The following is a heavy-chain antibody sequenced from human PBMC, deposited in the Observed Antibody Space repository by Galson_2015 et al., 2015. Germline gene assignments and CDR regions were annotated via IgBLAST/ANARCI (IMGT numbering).Heavy chain of an antibody. V-gene: IGHV1-69*06. J-gene: IGHJ4*02. D-gene: IGHD5-24*01. Sequence: SVKVSCKAPGDTLSEYIISWVRQAPGQGLKWMGGIIPIFDSPNYAQRFRGRGTISADKSTRTVYMELSSLTSGDTAVYYCARGTGLGDFDYWGQGTLVTVSS. CDR1: GDTLSEYI. CDR2: IIPIFDSP. CDR3: ARGTGLGDFDY.